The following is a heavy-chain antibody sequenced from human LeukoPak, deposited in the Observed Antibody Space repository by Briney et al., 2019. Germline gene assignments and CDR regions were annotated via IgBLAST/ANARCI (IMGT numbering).Heavy chain of an antibody. J-gene: IGHJ4*02. CDR3: VRDRGAYYYDTGY. V-gene: IGHV3-66*01. CDR2: IYIGGST. CDR1: GFSVSGNY. Sequence: GGSLRLSCAASGFSVSGNYMNWVRQAPGKGLEWVSVIYIGGSTYYADSVRGRFTISRDNSKNTLYLQMNSLRAEDTAVYYCVRDRGAYYYDTGYWGQGILVTASS. D-gene: IGHD3-22*01.